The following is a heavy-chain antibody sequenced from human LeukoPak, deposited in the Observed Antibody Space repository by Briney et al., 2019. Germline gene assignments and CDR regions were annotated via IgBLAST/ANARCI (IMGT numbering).Heavy chain of an antibody. CDR2: IYYSGTT. J-gene: IGHJ6*03. CDR3: ARGTRGDYVYHRGNFRRMVYYYYMDV. D-gene: IGHD4-17*01. CDR1: GGSISGSRNY. Sequence: PSETLSLTCSVSGGSISGSRNYWGWIRQPPGKGLEWIGSIYYSGTTYYNPSLKSRVTISVDTSKNQFSLKLSSVTAADTAVYYCARGTRGDYVYHRGNFRRMVYYYYMDVWGKGTTVTVSS. V-gene: IGHV4-39*07.